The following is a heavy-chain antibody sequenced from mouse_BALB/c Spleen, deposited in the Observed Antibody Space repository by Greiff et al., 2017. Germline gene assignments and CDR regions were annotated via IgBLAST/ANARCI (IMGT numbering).Heavy chain of an antibody. Sequence: QVQLKQSGAELVRPGVSVKISCKGSGYTFTDYAMHWVKQSHAKSLEWIGVISTYYGDASYNQKFKGKATMTVDKSSSTAYMELARLTSEDSAIYYCAREGSNWFDYWGQGTTLTVSS. CDR1: GYTFTDYA. D-gene: IGHD4-1*01. CDR3: AREGSNWFDY. CDR2: ISTYYGDA. V-gene: IGHV1S137*01. J-gene: IGHJ2*01.